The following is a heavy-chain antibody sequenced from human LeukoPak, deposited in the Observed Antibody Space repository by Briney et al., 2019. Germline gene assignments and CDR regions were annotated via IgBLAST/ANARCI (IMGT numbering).Heavy chain of an antibody. CDR1: GASITSESYF. D-gene: IGHD5-12*01. CDR3: ARLTWDRVGGYDSSYFDY. J-gene: IGHJ4*02. CDR2: MHHSGRT. V-gene: IGHV4-31*03. Sequence: TSETLSLTCNVSGASITSESYFWSWMRHHPGKGLEWIGYMHHSGRTYYNASLKSRVTISVDTSKNQFSLKVNSVTAADTAVYYCARLTWDRVGGYDSSYFDYWGQGTLVTVSS.